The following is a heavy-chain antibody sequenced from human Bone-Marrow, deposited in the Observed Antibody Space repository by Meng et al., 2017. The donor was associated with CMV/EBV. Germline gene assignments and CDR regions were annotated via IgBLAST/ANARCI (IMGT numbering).Heavy chain of an antibody. CDR3: ARVLVVVSGGMDV. Sequence: GESLKISCAASGFTFSSYGMHWVRQAPGKGLEWVAVIWYDGSNKYYADSVKGRFTISRDNSKNTLYLQMNSLRAEDTAVYYCARVLVVVSGGMDVWGQGTTVTVSS. CDR2: IWYDGSNK. V-gene: IGHV3-33*01. J-gene: IGHJ6*02. CDR1: GFTFSSYG. D-gene: IGHD2-21*01.